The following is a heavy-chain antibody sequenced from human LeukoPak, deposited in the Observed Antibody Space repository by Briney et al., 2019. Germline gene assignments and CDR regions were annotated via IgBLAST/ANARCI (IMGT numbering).Heavy chain of an antibody. J-gene: IGHJ4*02. Sequence: GASLKISFKGSGYNFFDYWNAWVRPRPGKGVEWMGSNYPDDSDITSNPSFHGQVTISADKSNSTPYLQYSSLKASDTGIYYCARHRRSGWYDFDYWGQGTLVTVSS. CDR2: NYPDDSDI. CDR1: GYNFFDYW. V-gene: IGHV5-51*01. CDR3: ARHRRSGWYDFDY. D-gene: IGHD6-19*01.